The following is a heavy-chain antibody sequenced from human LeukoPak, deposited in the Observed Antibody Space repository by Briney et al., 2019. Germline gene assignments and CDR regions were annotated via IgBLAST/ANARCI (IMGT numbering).Heavy chain of an antibody. J-gene: IGHJ4*02. CDR1: GFPFDDYA. D-gene: IGHD4/OR15-4a*01. V-gene: IGHV3-9*01. CDR3: ARGSASRGGGSDFDY. Sequence: GGSLRLSCVASGFPFDDYAMHWVRQAPGKGLEWVSGISWNSITIGYADSVKGRFTISRDNAKNSLDLQMNSLRAEDTAVYYCARGSASRGGGSDFDYWGQGTLVTVSS. CDR2: ISWNSITI.